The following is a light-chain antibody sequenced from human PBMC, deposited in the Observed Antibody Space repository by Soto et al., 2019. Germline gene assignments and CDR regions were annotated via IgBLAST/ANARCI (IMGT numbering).Light chain of an antibody. Sequence: ELVLTQSPGTLSLSPGERATLSCRASQSVSSSYLAWYQQKPGQAPRLLIYGASSRATGIPDRFSGRGSGTDFTLTISRLEPEDFAVYYCQQYGSSPTFGQGTRLEIK. J-gene: IGKJ5*01. CDR1: QSVSSSY. CDR3: QQYGSSPT. CDR2: GAS. V-gene: IGKV3-20*01.